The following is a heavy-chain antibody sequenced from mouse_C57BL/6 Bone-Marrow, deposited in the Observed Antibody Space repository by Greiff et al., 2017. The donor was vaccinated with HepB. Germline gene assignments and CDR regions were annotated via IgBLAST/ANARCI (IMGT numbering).Heavy chain of an antibody. V-gene: IGHV5-16*01. CDR1: GFTFSDYY. Sequence: DVKLVESEGGLVQPGSSMKLSCTASGFTFSDYYMAWVRQVPEKGLEWVANINYDGSSTYYLDSLKSRFIISRDNAKNILYLPMSSLKSEDTATYYCASLRLRAWFAYWGQGTLVTVSA. CDR2: INYDGSST. D-gene: IGHD2-4*01. CDR3: ASLRLRAWFAY. J-gene: IGHJ3*01.